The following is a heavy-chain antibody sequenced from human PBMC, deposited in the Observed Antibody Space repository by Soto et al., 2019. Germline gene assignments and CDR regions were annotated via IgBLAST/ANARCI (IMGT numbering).Heavy chain of an antibody. Sequence: SGPTLVNPTQTLTLTCTFSGISLSNSGVGVGWIRQPPGKALEWLALIYWDADKRYSPSLKSRLTITKDTSKNQVVLTMTNMDPVDTATYYCAHEGTKIYYDVSGYPHWFDPWGQGTLVTVSS. CDR2: IYWDADK. CDR1: GISLSNSGVG. J-gene: IGHJ5*02. CDR3: AHEGTKIYYDVSGYPHWFDP. D-gene: IGHD3-22*01. V-gene: IGHV2-5*02.